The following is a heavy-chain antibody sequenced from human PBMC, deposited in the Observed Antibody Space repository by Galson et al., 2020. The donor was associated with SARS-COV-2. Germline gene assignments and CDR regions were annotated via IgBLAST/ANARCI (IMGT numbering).Heavy chain of an antibody. J-gene: IGHJ4*02. CDR3: ASGLRVKGPPDY. CDR1: GLTFSSYA. V-gene: IGHV3-64*01. D-gene: IGHD3-10*01. Sequence: GGSLRLSCAASGLTFSSYAMHWVRQAPGKGLEYVSAISSNGGSTYYANSVKGRFTISRDNSKNTLYLQMGSLRAEDMAVYYCASGLRVKGPPDYWGQGTLVTVSS. CDR2: ISSNGGST.